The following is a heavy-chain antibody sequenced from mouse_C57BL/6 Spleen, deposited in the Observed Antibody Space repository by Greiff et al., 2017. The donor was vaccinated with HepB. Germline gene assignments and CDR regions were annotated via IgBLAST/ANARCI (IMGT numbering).Heavy chain of an antibody. Sequence: EVQLQESGPGMVKPSQSLSLTCTVTGYSITSGYDWHWIRHFPGNKLEWMGYISYSGSSNYNPSLKSRISITHDTSKNHFFLKLNSVTTEDTATYYCARDEWGAWFAYWGQGTLVTVSA. CDR2: ISYSGSS. D-gene: IGHD1-3*01. V-gene: IGHV3-1*01. J-gene: IGHJ3*01. CDR1: GYSITSGYD. CDR3: ARDEWGAWFAY.